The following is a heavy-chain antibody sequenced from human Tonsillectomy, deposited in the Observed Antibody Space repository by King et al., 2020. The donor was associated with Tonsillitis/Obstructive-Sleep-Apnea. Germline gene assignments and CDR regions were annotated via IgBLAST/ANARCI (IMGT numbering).Heavy chain of an antibody. Sequence: EVQLVESGGGWVQPGGSLRLSCAASGFTFSSYAMSWGRQAPGEGREGVSSSVGSGGSTYYPVSVKGSFSISRDNSKNTLDLQINGRRAEEPAIYYCAKDRVANFNWFGPWGQRTLVTVSP. CDR1: GFTFSSYA. D-gene: IGHD2-15*01. CDR2: SVGSGGST. V-gene: IGHV3-23*04. J-gene: IGHJ5*02. CDR3: AKDRVANFNWFGP.